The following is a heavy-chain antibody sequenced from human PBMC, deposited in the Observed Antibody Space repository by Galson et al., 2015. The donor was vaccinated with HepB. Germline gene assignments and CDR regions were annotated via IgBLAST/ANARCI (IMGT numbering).Heavy chain of an antibody. Sequence: SLRLSCAASGFAFNNAWLGWVRQAPGKGLEWVGRIKSNTDGGTIEYAAPVKGRFTISRDDSKNTLYPEMNSLETEDTAVYYCTTMGGSSIGYWGQGTLVTVSS. J-gene: IGHJ4*02. CDR3: TTMGGSSIGY. D-gene: IGHD1-26*01. CDR1: GFAFNNAW. CDR2: IKSNTDGGTI. V-gene: IGHV3-15*07.